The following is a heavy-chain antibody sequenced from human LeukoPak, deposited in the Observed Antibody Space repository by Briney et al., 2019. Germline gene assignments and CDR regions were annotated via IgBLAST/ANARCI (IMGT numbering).Heavy chain of an antibody. CDR1: GGSISSGGYS. Sequence: PSETLSLTCAVSGGSISSGGYSWSWIRQPPGKGLEWIGYIYHSGSTYYNPSLKSRVTISVDRSKNQFSLKLSSVTAADTAVYYCARAGFYGDYEPGTFDYWGQGTLVTVSS. CDR3: ARAGFYGDYEPGTFDY. CDR2: IYHSGST. J-gene: IGHJ4*02. D-gene: IGHD4-17*01. V-gene: IGHV4-30-2*01.